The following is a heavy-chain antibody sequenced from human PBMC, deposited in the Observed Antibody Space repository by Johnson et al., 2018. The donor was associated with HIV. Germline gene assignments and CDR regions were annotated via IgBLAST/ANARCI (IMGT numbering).Heavy chain of an antibody. CDR1: GFTFSSYA. CDR3: VKDRGRPGTPAAFDI. Sequence: QVQLVESGGGVVQPGRSLRLSCAASGFTFSSYAMHWVRQAPGKGLEWVAVISYDGSNKYYADSVKGRFTISRDNSKNTLYLKMNSLRVEDTAIYYCVKDRGRPGTPAAFDIWGQGTMVTVSS. V-gene: IGHV3-30*04. J-gene: IGHJ3*02. D-gene: IGHD3-16*01. CDR2: ISYDGSNK.